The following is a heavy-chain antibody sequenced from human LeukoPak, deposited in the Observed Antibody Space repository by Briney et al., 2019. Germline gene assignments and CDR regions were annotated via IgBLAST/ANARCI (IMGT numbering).Heavy chain of an antibody. J-gene: IGHJ4*02. Sequence: PSETLSLTCAVYGGSFSGYYWSWIRQPPGKGLEWIGEINHSGSTNYNPSLKSRVTISVDTSKNQFSLKLSSVTAADTAVYFCASNIAVAGLGYFDYWGQGTLVTVSS. V-gene: IGHV4-34*01. CDR1: GGSFSGYY. CDR2: INHSGST. CDR3: ASNIAVAGLGYFDY. D-gene: IGHD6-19*01.